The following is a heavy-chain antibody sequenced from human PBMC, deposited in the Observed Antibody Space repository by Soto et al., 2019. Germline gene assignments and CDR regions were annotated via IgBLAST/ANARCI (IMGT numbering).Heavy chain of an antibody. CDR3: ARDDGQSRDIFDI. V-gene: IGHV1-2*02. D-gene: IGHD2-15*01. CDR2: LNPNSGGT. J-gene: IGHJ3*02. Sequence: GASVKVSCKASGYTFTDYYIHWLRQAPGQGLEWMGWLNPNSGGTTYAEKFQGRVTMTRDTSITTAYMELSRLGSDDTAVYYCARDDGQSRDIFDIWGQGTMVTVSS. CDR1: GYTFTDYY.